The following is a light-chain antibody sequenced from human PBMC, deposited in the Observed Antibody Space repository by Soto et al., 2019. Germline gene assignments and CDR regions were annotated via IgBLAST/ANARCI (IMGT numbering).Light chain of an antibody. J-gene: IGLJ2*01. CDR3: SSYTSSSALV. CDR1: SSDVGGYNY. V-gene: IGLV2-14*01. CDR2: EVS. Sequence: QSALTQPASVSGSPGQSITISCTGTSSDVGGYNYVSWYQPHPGKAPKLMIYEVSNRPSGVSNRFSGSKSGNTASLTISGLQAEDEADYCCSSYTSSSALVFGGGTKLTVL.